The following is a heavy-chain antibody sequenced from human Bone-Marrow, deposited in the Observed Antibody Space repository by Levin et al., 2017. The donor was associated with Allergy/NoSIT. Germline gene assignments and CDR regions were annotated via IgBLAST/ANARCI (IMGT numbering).Heavy chain of an antibody. V-gene: IGHV3-13*01. CDR1: GFTFSSYD. D-gene: IGHD6-13*01. J-gene: IGHJ6*02. Sequence: GESLKISCAASGFTFSSYDMHWVRQATGKGLEWVSAIGTAGDTYYPGSVKGRFTISRENAKNSLYLQMNSLRAGDTAVYYCARYSSSRKGAGMDVWGQGTTVTVSS. CDR2: IGTAGDT. CDR3: ARYSSSRKGAGMDV.